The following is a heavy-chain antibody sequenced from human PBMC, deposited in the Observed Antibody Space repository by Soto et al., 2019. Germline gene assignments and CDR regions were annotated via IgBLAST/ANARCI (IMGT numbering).Heavy chain of an antibody. V-gene: IGHV4-30-2*01. CDR2: IYHSGST. D-gene: IGHD3-9*01. CDR1: GGSISSGGYS. CDR3: ARAGPNYDILTGLSGMFDP. Sequence: PSETLSLTCAVSGGSISSGGYSWSWIRQPPGKGLEWIGYIYHSGSTYYNPSLKSRVTISVDRSKNQFSLKLSSVTAADTAVYYCARAGPNYDILTGLSGMFDPWGQGNLVTVSS. J-gene: IGHJ5*02.